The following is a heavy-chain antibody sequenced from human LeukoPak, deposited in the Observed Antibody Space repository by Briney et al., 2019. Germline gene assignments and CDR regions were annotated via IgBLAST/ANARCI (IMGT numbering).Heavy chain of an antibody. J-gene: IGHJ6*03. V-gene: IGHV3-49*03. D-gene: IGHD2-8*01. CDR3: AKSGNGYDFYMDV. CDR2: IRNGRNGEPP. CDR1: GFWFGDSA. Sequence: SLRLSCTTSGFWFGDSALSWFRPAPGKGLEWIGFIRNGRNGEPPQYAASVASRFLISRDDSKSVVYLQMNSLRTEDSAVYYCAKSGNGYDFYMDVWGKGSTVTVP.